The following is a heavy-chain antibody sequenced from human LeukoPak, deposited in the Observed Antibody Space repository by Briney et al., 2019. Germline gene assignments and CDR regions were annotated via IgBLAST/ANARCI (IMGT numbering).Heavy chain of an antibody. V-gene: IGHV4-59*01. CDR1: GGSISSYY. J-gene: IGHJ4*02. CDR3: ARGVRSDSSSCDF. Sequence: SETLSLTCTVSGGSISSYYWSWIRQPPGKGLAWIGYIYYGGRTYYNPSLKSRVTVSVDTSKNQFSLKLSSVPAADTAVYYCARGVRSDSSSCDFWGQGTLVTVSS. D-gene: IGHD6-13*01. CDR2: IYYGGRT.